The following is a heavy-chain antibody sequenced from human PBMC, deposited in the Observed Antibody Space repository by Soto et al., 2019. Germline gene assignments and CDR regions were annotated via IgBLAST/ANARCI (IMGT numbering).Heavy chain of an antibody. CDR1: VFTFRSYT. J-gene: IGHJ6*01. V-gene: IGHV3-21*01. Sequence: PXGSLRLSCVSSVFTFRSYTMNCVRHSPGKWLEWVSAIRGFSPYTFYADSVKGRFTISRDNAKNSLYLQMNSLRAEDTAVYYCARDRGYDAHDYYYNAMEVWGQGTTVSVSS. CDR3: ARDRGYDAHDYYYNAMEV. CDR2: IRGFSPYT. D-gene: IGHD2-15*01.